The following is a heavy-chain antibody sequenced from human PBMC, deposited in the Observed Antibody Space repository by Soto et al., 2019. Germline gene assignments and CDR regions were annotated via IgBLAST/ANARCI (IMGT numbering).Heavy chain of an antibody. CDR1: RFTFRDYA. D-gene: IGHD6-6*01. J-gene: IGHJ3*02. CDR3: AKLYSGSDI. Sequence: EAQWLESEGGLVRPGGSLRLSCAASRFTFRDYAMTWVRQAPGKGLEWVSSINSGGSPYYADSMKGRFTISRDNSENTLYLQMNSLRADDTAVYYCAKLYSGSDIWGQGTMVSVSS. CDR2: INSGGSP. V-gene: IGHV3-23*01.